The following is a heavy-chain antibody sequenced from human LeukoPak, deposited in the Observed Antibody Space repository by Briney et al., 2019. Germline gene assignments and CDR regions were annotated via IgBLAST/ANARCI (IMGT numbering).Heavy chain of an antibody. CDR3: ARDRRHTMIVVGREGWYFDL. CDR2: ISSSSSYI. D-gene: IGHD3-22*01. V-gene: IGHV3-21*01. J-gene: IGHJ2*01. CDR1: GFTFSSYS. Sequence: GGSLRLSCAASGFTFSSYSMNWVRQAPGKGLEWVSSISSSSSYIYYADSVKGRFTISRDNAKNSLYLQMNSLRAEDTAVYYCARDRRHTMIVVGREGWYFDLWGRSTLVTVSS.